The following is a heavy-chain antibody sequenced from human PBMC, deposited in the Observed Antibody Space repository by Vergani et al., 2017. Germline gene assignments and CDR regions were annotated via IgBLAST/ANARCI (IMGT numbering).Heavy chain of an antibody. Sequence: QVQLQESGPGLVKPSETLSLTCTVSGGSISSYYWSWIRQPPGKGLEWIGYIYYSGSTNYNPSLKSRVTISVDTSKNQFSLKLSSVTAADTAVYYCARLWDGRYFDYWGQGTLVTVSS. D-gene: IGHD1-26*01. CDR3: ARLWDGRYFDY. CDR2: IYYSGST. CDR1: GGSISSYY. V-gene: IGHV4-59*01. J-gene: IGHJ4*02.